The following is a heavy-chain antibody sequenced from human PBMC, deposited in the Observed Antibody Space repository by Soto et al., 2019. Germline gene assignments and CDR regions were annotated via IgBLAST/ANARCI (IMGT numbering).Heavy chain of an antibody. Sequence: GGSLRLSCAASGFTLSSYAMSWVRKARGKGLEWVSAISGSGGSTYYADSVKGRFTISRDNSKNTLYLQMNSLRAEDTAVYYCAKAEQWLDYLDYWGQGTLVTVSS. CDR1: GFTLSSYA. D-gene: IGHD6-19*01. J-gene: IGHJ4*02. V-gene: IGHV3-23*01. CDR2: ISGSGGST. CDR3: AKAEQWLDYLDY.